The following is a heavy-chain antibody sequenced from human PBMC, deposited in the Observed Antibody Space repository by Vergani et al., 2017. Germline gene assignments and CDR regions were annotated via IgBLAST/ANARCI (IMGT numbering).Heavy chain of an antibody. D-gene: IGHD3-10*01. CDR2: IYSSGST. V-gene: IGHV4-61*02. CDR3: ARHRGSGGLFPSSYFYGMDV. Sequence: QVQLQESGPGLLKPSQTLSLTCSVAGDSISSGNYYWNWIRQPAGKGLEWMGRIYSSGSTSYNPSIKSRITMSLDTSKNQFSLSLSSVTAADTAIYYCARHRGSGGLFPSSYFYGMDVWGHGTTVTVSS. CDR1: GDSISSGNYY. J-gene: IGHJ6*02.